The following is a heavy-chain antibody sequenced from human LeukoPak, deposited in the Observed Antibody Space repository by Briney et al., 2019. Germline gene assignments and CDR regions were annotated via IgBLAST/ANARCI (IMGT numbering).Heavy chain of an antibody. Sequence: GGSLRLSCAASGFTLSSYWMSWVRQAPGKGLEWVSYISSSGSTKNYADSVKGRFTISRDNAKNSLYLQMNSLRAEDTAVYYCARNDFSPGVVFSYWGQGTLVTVSS. CDR1: GFTLSSYW. CDR3: ARNDFSPGVVFSY. V-gene: IGHV3-48*04. J-gene: IGHJ4*02. CDR2: ISSSGSTK. D-gene: IGHD3-16*01.